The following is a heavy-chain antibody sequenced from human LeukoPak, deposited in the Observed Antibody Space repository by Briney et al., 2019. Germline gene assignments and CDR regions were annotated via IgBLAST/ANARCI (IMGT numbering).Heavy chain of an antibody. V-gene: IGHV3-33*01. CDR3: ARDGTLSYTNWGHLYYFDY. CDR2: IWYDGSNK. Sequence: GGSLRLSCAASGFTFSSYGMHWVRQAPGKGLEWVAVIWYDGSNKYYADSVKGRFTISRDNSKNTLYLQMNSLRAEDTAVYYCARDGTLSYTNWGHLYYFDYWGQGTLVTVSS. J-gene: IGHJ4*02. CDR1: GFTFSSYG. D-gene: IGHD2-8*01.